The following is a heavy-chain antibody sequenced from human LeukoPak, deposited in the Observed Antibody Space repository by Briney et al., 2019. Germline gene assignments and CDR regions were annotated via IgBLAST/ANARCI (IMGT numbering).Heavy chain of an antibody. V-gene: IGHV3-7*03. CDR3: ATTRGGAGYFDY. CDR1: GFTFGKYW. J-gene: IGHJ4*02. D-gene: IGHD1-26*01. Sequence: PGGSLRLSCVASGFTFGKYWMSWVRQAPGKRLEWVANIKLDGSEKNYVDSVKGRFTISRDNTKNSLYLQMNSLRVEDTAVHYCATTRGGAGYFDYWGQGTLVTVSS. CDR2: IKLDGSEK.